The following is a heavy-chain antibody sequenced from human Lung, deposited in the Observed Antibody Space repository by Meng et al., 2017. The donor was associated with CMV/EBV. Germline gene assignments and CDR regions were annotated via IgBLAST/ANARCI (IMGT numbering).Heavy chain of an antibody. J-gene: IGHJ4*02. CDR3: AKDRHTSSAPYYFDS. V-gene: IGHV3-23*01. CDR1: GFTFRLST. Sequence: SGFTFRLSTTPWVRLAPVKGLHWVSSITGNGYTTYYADSVKCRFTISRDNSNNTLFLQMNSLRAEDTAVYYCAKDRHTSSAPYYFDSWGQGTLVTVSS. CDR2: ITGNGYTT.